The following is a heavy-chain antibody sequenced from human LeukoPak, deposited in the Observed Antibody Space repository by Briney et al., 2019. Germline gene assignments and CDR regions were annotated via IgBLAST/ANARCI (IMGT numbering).Heavy chain of an antibody. CDR1: GYTFTNYY. V-gene: IGHV1-46*01. CDR3: ARGPLRLDAFDI. CDR2: INPSGGST. Sequence: ASVKVSCKASGYTFTNYYMHWVRQAPGQGLEWMGMINPSGGSTSYAQKFQGRVTMTRDMSTSTVYMELSSLRSEDTAVYYCARGPLRLDAFDIWGQGTMVTVSS. J-gene: IGHJ3*02.